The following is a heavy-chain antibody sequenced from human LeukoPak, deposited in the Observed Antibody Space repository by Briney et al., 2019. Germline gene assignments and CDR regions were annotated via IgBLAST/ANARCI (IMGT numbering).Heavy chain of an antibody. CDR2: LNSDWSST. CDR1: GFTFNSYW. CDR3: ARDEYYYDSSGLGAYGMDV. J-gene: IGHJ6*02. V-gene: IGHV3-74*01. Sequence: PGGSLRLSCAASGFTFNSYWMHWVRQAPGKGLVWVSRLNSDWSSTSYADSVKGRFTISRDNAKNTLYLQMNSLRAEDTAVYYCARDEYYYDSSGLGAYGMDVWGQGTTVTVSS. D-gene: IGHD3-22*01.